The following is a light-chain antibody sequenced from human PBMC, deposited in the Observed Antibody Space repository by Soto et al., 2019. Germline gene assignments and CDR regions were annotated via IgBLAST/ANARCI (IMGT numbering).Light chain of an antibody. CDR1: QSISSS. Sequence: DIQMTQSPSTLSASVGDRVTITCRASQSISSSLAWYQQKPGKAPKLLIYKASSLESGVQSRFNGSGSGTEFSVTIISVQPDDFATYYCQQYNSYWTFGQGTKVEIK. J-gene: IGKJ1*01. CDR2: KAS. CDR3: QQYNSYWT. V-gene: IGKV1-5*03.